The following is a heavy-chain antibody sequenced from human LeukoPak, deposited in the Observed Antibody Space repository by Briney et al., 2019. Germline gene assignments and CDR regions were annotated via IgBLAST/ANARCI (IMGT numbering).Heavy chain of an antibody. CDR1: GFTFSSYG. CDR3: AREYSGSYFSLGY. CDR2: ISYDGSNK. Sequence: GGSLRLSCAASGFTFSSYGMHWVRQAPGKGLEWVAVISYDGSNKYYADSVKGRFTTSRDNSKNTLYLQMNSLTTEDTAVYFCAREYSGSYFSLGYWGQGTLVTVSS. J-gene: IGHJ4*02. D-gene: IGHD1-26*01. V-gene: IGHV3-30*03.